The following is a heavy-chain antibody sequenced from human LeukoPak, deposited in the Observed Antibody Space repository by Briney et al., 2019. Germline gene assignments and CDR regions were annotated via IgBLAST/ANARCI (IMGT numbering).Heavy chain of an antibody. CDR1: GFTFSSYA. CDR2: FSGGDGST. CDR3: AFAVAGTFYFDY. D-gene: IGHD6-19*01. J-gene: IGHJ4*02. V-gene: IGHV3-23*01. Sequence: GGSLRLSCAASGFTFSSYAMSWVRQAPGKGLEWVSGFSGGDGSTSYADSVKGRFTISRDNSKNTLYLQMNSLRAEDTALYYCAFAVAGTFYFDYWGQGTLVTVSS.